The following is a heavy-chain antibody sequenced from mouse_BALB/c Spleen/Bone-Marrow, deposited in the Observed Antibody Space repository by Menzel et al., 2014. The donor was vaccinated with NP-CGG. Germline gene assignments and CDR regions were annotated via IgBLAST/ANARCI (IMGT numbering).Heavy chain of an antibody. CDR1: GYTFTDYE. CDR3: TRHWDYAMDY. Sequence: QVQLQQSGAELVRPGASVTLSCKASGYTFTDYEMHWVKQTPVHGLEWIGAIGPETGGTAYNQKFKGKATLTADKSSSTAYMELRSLTSEDSAVYYCTRHWDYAMDYWGQGTSVTVSS. CDR2: IGPETGGT. J-gene: IGHJ4*01. D-gene: IGHD4-1*01. V-gene: IGHV1-15*01.